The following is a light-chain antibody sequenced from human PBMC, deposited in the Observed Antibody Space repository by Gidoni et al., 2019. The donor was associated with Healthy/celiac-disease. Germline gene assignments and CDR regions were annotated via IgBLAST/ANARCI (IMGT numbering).Light chain of an antibody. CDR1: QSVSRNY. CDR2: GAS. Sequence: PGTRSLSPGERATLSCKASQSVSRNYLVWYQQTPGQAPRLLIFGASSRATGIPDRFSGSGSGTDFTLTISRLEPADFAVYYCQQYGSSPSTFGQGTKLEIK. J-gene: IGKJ2*01. CDR3: QQYGSSPST. V-gene: IGKV3-20*01.